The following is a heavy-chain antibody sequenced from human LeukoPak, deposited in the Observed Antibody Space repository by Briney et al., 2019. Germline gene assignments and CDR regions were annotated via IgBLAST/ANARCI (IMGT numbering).Heavy chain of an antibody. CDR1: GFTFSSYE. J-gene: IGHJ4*02. CDR3: ARDYGGSSPFDY. Sequence: PGGSLRLSCAASGFTFSSYEMNWVRQAPGKGLEWASYISSSGSTIYYADSVKGRFTISRDNAKNSLYLQMNSLRAEDTAVYYCARDYGGSSPFDYWGQGTLVTVSS. D-gene: IGHD4-23*01. V-gene: IGHV3-48*03. CDR2: ISSSGSTI.